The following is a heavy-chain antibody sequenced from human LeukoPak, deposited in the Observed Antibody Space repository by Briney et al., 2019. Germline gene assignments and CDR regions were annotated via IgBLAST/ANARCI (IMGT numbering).Heavy chain of an antibody. Sequence: QSGGSLRLSCAASGFTFDDYAMHWVRQAPGKGLEWVSGISWNSGSIGYADSVKGRFTISRDNAKNSLYLQMNSLRAEDTALYYCAKVPYYGSGSYPLIDWGQGTLVTVSS. D-gene: IGHD3-10*01. J-gene: IGHJ4*02. CDR3: AKVPYYGSGSYPLID. V-gene: IGHV3-9*01. CDR2: ISWNSGSI. CDR1: GFTFDDYA.